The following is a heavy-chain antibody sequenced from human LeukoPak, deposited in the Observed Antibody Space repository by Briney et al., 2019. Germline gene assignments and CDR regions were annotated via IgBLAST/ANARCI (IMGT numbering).Heavy chain of an antibody. CDR1: GYTLTELS. CDR3: ATVCHRLGYCSSTSLDY. CDR2: FDPEDGET. D-gene: IGHD2-2*01. J-gene: IGHJ4*02. Sequence: ASVKVSCKVSGYTLTELSMHWVRQAPGKGLEWMGGFDPEDGETIYAQKFQGRVTMTEDTSTDTAYMELSSLRSEDTAVYYCATVCHRLGYCSSTSLDYWGQGTLVTVSS. V-gene: IGHV1-24*01.